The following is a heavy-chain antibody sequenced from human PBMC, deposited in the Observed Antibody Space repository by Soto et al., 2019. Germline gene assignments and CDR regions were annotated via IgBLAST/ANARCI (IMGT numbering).Heavy chain of an antibody. CDR3: ARDRSGSYSYDY. CDR1: GYTFTSHG. Sequence: QVQLVQSGAEVKKPGASVKVSCRASGYTFTSHGISWVRQAPGPGLEWMGWISAYNGNTNYAQKLQGRVTMTTDTATSTAYMELRSLRSDDPAVYYCARDRSGSYSYDYWGQGTLVTFSS. J-gene: IGHJ4*02. V-gene: IGHV1-18*04. CDR2: ISAYNGNT. D-gene: IGHD1-26*01.